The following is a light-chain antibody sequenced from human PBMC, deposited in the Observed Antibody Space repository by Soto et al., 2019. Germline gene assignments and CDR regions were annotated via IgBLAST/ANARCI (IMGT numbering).Light chain of an antibody. Sequence: STGDRVTITCRASQGISSYLAWYQQKPGKAPKLLIYAASTLQSGVPSRFSGSGSGTDFTLTISCLQSEDFATYYCQQYYSYPRTLGQGTKVDIK. V-gene: IGKV1-8*01. CDR1: QGISSY. J-gene: IGKJ1*01. CDR3: QQYYSYPRT. CDR2: AAS.